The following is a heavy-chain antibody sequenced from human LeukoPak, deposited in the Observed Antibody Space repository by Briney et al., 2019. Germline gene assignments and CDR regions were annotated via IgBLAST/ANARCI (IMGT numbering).Heavy chain of an antibody. D-gene: IGHD4-17*01. CDR1: GGSISSYY. J-gene: IGHJ2*01. CDR2: IYTSGST. V-gene: IGHV4-4*07. CDR3: ARDYPYDDYGDYVDWYFDL. Sequence: SETLPLTCTVSGGSISSYYWSWIRQPAGKGLEWIGRIYTSGSTNYNPSLKSRVTMSVDTSKNQFSLKLSSVTAADTAVYYCARDYPYDDYGDYVDWYFDLWGRGTLVTVSS.